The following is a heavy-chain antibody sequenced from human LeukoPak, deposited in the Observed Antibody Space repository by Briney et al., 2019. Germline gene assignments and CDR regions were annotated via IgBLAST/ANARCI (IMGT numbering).Heavy chain of an antibody. V-gene: IGHV3-11*04. Sequence: PGGSLRLSCAASGFSISYYYMFWIRQATGKGLECVSYISDAGMNLKYADSAKGRFTISRDIAKNSLYLQMNSLRVEDTAVYYCARDLNWSYGDLHFWGQGTLVTVSS. CDR2: ISDAGMNL. CDR3: ARDLNWSYGDLHF. D-gene: IGHD4-17*01. J-gene: IGHJ4*02. CDR1: GFSISYYY.